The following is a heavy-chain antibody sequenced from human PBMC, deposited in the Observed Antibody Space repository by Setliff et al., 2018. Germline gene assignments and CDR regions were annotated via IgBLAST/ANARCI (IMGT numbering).Heavy chain of an antibody. Sequence: PGGSLRLSCASSGFTFGGSAMHWVRQAPGKGLEWVAFIWFDGSNKYYAASVTGRFTISRDNSKNTLYLQMNSLRPEDTAIYFCVRGLSDRVNWFAFDYWGQGTLVTVPS. CDR2: IWFDGSNK. D-gene: IGHD1-1*01. CDR3: VRGLSDRVNWFAFDY. V-gene: IGHV3-33*01. J-gene: IGHJ4*02. CDR1: GFTFGGSA.